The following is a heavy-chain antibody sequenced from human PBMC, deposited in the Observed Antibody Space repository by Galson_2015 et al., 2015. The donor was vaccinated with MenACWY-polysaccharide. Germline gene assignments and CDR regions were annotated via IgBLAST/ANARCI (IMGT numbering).Heavy chain of an antibody. CDR1: GDSVTSPTYY. V-gene: IGHV4-61*01. D-gene: IGHD1-26*01. Sequence: ATLSLTCTVSGDSVTSPTYYWSWLRQSPGKGLEWIGYLSYSGRANENPSLRSRVAISIDTSKNQFSLRLTSVTAADTAMYYCAREPTFNDGSFGCFDPWGQGTLVTVSS. J-gene: IGHJ5*02. CDR3: AREPTFNDGSFGCFDP. CDR2: LSYSGRA.